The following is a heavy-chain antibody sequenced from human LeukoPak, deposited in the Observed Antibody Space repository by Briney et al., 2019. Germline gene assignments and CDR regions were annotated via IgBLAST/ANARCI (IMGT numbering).Heavy chain of an antibody. J-gene: IGHJ5*01. CDR2: INWNSGRT. CDR3: AKDQTSGIAGPFDS. CDR1: GFTFDDYA. Sequence: GGSLRLSCAASGFTFDDYAMHWVRQAPWKGLEWVSGINWNSGRTVYADSVKGRFTISRDNAKNALYLQMNSLRTEDTAFYYCAKDQTSGIAGPFDSWGQGTLVTVSS. D-gene: IGHD6-13*01. V-gene: IGHV3-9*01.